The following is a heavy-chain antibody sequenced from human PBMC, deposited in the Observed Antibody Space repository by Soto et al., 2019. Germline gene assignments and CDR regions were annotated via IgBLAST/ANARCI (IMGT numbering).Heavy chain of an antibody. V-gene: IGHV3-23*01. CDR2: ISGSGGST. D-gene: IGHD3-9*01. CDR3: EKVENPIPYLTGYYRLGWFDP. J-gene: IGHJ5*02. CDR1: GFTFSSYA. Sequence: GGSMRLSCAASGFTFSSYAMSWVRQAPGKGLEWVSAISGSGGSTYYADSVKGRFTISRDNSKNTLYLQMSSLRAQETAVKYCEKVENPIPYLTGYYRLGWFDPWGQGTLVTFSS.